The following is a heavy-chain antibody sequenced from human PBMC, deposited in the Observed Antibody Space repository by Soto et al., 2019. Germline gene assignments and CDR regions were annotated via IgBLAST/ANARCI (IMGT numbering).Heavy chain of an antibody. J-gene: IGHJ5*02. V-gene: IGHV4-39*01. CDR1: GGSLSSSSYY. D-gene: IGHD3-9*01. CDR3: ARQTRDVLRYFAWLSVGWFDP. CDR2: ISCSGST. Sequence: SVTRSLTCTVSGGSLSSSSYYWGWIRPPPGKGLEWMGGISCSGSTYYNPSLKSRVTISVDTSKNQFSLKLSSVTAADTAVYYCARQTRDVLRYFAWLSVGWFDPWGQGTLVTVSS.